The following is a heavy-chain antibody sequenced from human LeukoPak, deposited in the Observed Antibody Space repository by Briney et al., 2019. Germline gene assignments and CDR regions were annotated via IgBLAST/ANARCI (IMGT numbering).Heavy chain of an antibody. D-gene: IGHD6-19*01. V-gene: IGHV1-18*01. CDR2: ISAYNGNT. Sequence: ASVRVSCKASGYTFTSYGISWVRQAPGQGLEWVGWISAYNGNTNYAQKLQGRVTMTTDTSTSTAYMELRSLRSDDTAVYYCAREVEASGQWLVRDDAFDIWGQGTMVTVSS. CDR3: AREVEASGQWLVRDDAFDI. CDR1: GYTFTSYG. J-gene: IGHJ3*02.